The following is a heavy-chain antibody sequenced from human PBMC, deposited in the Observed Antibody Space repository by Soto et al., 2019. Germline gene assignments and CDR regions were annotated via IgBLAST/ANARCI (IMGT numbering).Heavy chain of an antibody. CDR3: AKRKYCPSTTCFHY. J-gene: IGHJ4*02. Sequence: VESGGALVQPGGSLRLSCAGSGFTVSISYKTWVRQVTGKVLEWVSIRYSDGRSYHAESVKGRFTISTDDSENTLYLQMSSLRAEDTAVYYCAKRKYCPSTTCFHYSGQGTQVTVSS. V-gene: IGHV3-66*01. CDR1: GFTVSISY. CDR2: RYSDGRS. D-gene: IGHD2-2*01.